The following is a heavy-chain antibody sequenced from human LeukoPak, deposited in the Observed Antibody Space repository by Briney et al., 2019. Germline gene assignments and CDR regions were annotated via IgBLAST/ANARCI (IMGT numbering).Heavy chain of an antibody. Sequence: SQTLSLTCTVSGGSISSGGYYWSWIRQHPGKGLEWIGYIYYSGSTYYNPSLKSRVTISVDTSKNQFSLKLSSVTAADTAVYYCARAWTTAMVLDYFDYWGQGTLVTVSS. CDR3: ARAWTTAMVLDYFDY. J-gene: IGHJ4*02. CDR1: GGSISSGGYY. CDR2: IYYSGST. D-gene: IGHD5-18*01. V-gene: IGHV4-31*03.